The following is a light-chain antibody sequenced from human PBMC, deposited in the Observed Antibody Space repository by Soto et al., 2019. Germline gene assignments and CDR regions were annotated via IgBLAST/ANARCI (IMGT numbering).Light chain of an antibody. CDR2: GAS. CDR1: QSVGSK. CDR3: QQHDNWPPWT. J-gene: IGKJ1*01. Sequence: EIVMTQSPATLSVSPGERATLSCRASQSVGSKLAWYQQKPGQAPRLLIYGASTRATGIPARFSGSGSGTGFTLTISSLQSEDFAVYYCQQHDNWPPWTFGQGTKVDIK. V-gene: IGKV3-15*01.